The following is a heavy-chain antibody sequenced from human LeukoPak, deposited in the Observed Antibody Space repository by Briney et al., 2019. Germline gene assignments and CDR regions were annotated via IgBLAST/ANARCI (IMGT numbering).Heavy chain of an antibody. CDR2: FDQESGET. CDR1: GYTFTSYG. CDR3: AISWVRRGIILFDY. V-gene: IGHV1-24*01. Sequence: ASVKVSCKASGYTFTSYGISWVRQAPGKGLEWMGGFDQESGETIYAQKFQGRVSMTEDTSIDTAYMELSSLRSEDTAVYYCAISWVRRGIILFDYWGQGTPVTVSS. D-gene: IGHD3-10*01. J-gene: IGHJ4*02.